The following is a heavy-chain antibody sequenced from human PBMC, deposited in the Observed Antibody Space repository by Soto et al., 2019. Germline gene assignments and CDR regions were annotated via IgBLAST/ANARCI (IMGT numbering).Heavy chain of an antibody. CDR2: ISGSGGST. Sequence: PGGSLRLSCAASGFTFSSYAMSWVRQAPGKGLEWVSAISGSGGSTYYADSVKGRFTISRDNSKNTLYLQMNSLRAEDTAVYYCAKDRFYSGYDYGPYYFDYWGQGTLVTVSS. V-gene: IGHV3-23*01. CDR3: AKDRFYSGYDYGPYYFDY. CDR1: GFTFSSYA. J-gene: IGHJ4*02. D-gene: IGHD5-12*01.